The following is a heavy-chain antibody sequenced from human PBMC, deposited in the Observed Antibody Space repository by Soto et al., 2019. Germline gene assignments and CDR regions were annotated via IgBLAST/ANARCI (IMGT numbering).Heavy chain of an antibody. CDR2: IYYSGST. CDR3: ARGPLVYYYYYKDV. CDR1: AGSISSYY. Sequence: SETLSLTCTVSAGSISSYYWSWIRQPPGKGLEWIGYIYYSGSTNYNPSLKSRVTISVDTSKNQFSLKLSSVTAADTAVYYCARGPLVYYYYYKDVWGKGTTVTVSS. J-gene: IGHJ6*03. V-gene: IGHV4-59*01.